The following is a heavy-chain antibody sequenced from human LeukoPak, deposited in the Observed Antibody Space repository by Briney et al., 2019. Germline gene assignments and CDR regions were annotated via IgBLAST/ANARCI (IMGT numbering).Heavy chain of an antibody. Sequence: SETMSPTRTVSAASISSGRDDWNWILQPAGKGLEWIGRIYTSESTNYNPSLTSRVTISVDTSKNQFSLKLSSVTAADTAVYYCASAVDWGQGTLVTVSS. J-gene: IGHJ4*02. D-gene: IGHD4-23*01. CDR1: AASISSGRDD. CDR2: IYTSEST. V-gene: IGHV4-61*02. CDR3: ASAVD.